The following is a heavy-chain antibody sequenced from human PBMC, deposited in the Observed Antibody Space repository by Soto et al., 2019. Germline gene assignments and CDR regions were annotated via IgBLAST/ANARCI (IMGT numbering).Heavy chain of an antibody. CDR3: AKDRSSCGSCYNF. D-gene: IGHD2-15*01. CDR1: GFTFSSYA. Sequence: PGGSLRLSCAASGFTFSSYAMSWVRQAPGKGQEWVSRISGSADSTYYADSVKGRFTISRDNSNYTLYLQMNNLRAEDTAVYYCAKDRSSCGSCYNFWGLGALVTVSS. CDR2: ISGSADST. J-gene: IGHJ4*02. V-gene: IGHV3-23*01.